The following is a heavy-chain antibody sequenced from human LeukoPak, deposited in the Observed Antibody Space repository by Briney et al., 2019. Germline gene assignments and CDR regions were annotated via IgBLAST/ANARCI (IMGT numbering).Heavy chain of an antibody. CDR3: ARLNYDFWSGVWEGYYMDV. Sequence: GGSLRLSRAASGFTFSSYWMTWVRPAPGKGLEWVAKIGEDGSEQYYVDSVQGRFTMSRDNAKNSLYLQVNSLRAEDTAVYYCARLNYDFWSGVWEGYYMDVWGKGTTVTVSS. J-gene: IGHJ6*03. CDR2: IGEDGSEQ. D-gene: IGHD3-3*01. CDR1: GFTFSSYW. V-gene: IGHV3-7*01.